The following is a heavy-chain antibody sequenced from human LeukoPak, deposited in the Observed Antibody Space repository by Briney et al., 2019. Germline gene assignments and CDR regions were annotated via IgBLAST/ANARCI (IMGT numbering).Heavy chain of an antibody. D-gene: IGHD3-3*01. CDR2: IIPIFGTA. J-gene: IGHJ5*02. CDR1: GGTFSSYA. Sequence: SVKVSCKASGGTFSSYAISWARQAPGQGLEWMGVIIPIFGTANYAQKFQGRVTITADESTSTAYMELSSLRSEDTAVYYCAGHDFWSVSWFDPWGQGTLVTVSS. CDR3: AGHDFWSVSWFDP. V-gene: IGHV1-69*13.